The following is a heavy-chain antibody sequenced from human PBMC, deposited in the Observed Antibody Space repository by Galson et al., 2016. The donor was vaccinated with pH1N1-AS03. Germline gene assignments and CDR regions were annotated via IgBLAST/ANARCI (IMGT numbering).Heavy chain of an antibody. J-gene: IGHJ4*02. V-gene: IGHV4-31*01. D-gene: IGHD1-26*01. CDR2: IFHSGGT. CDR3: ARQDSGAYYLDS. CDR1: GGSISSGGYY. Sequence: SLTCTVSGGSISSGGYYWNWIRQHPGKGLEWIGYIFHSGGTYYNPSLESLVSISVDTSKNQFSLKLKSVTAADTAVYYCARQDSGAYYLDSWGPGTLVTVSS.